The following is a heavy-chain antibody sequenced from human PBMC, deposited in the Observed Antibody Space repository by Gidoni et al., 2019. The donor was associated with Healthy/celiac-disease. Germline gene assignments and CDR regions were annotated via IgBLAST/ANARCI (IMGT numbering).Heavy chain of an antibody. J-gene: IGHJ4*02. V-gene: IGHV3-30*18. CDR1: EFTFSSYG. Sequence: QVQLVESGGGVVQPGRSLRLACAASEFTFSSYGMHWVRQAPGKGLEWVSVISYDGSNKYYADSVKGRFTISRDNSKNTLYLQMNSLRAEDTAVYYCANIAGTNYFDYWGQGTLVTVSS. D-gene: IGHD1-20*01. CDR2: ISYDGSNK. CDR3: ANIAGTNYFDY.